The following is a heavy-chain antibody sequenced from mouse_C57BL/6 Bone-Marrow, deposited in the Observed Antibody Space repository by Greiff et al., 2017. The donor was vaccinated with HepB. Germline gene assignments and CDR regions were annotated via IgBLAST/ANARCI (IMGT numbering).Heavy chain of an antibody. V-gene: IGHV1S130*01. CDR1: GYTFTNSW. CDR3: TRESLGGRTMDY. D-gene: IGHD4-1*01. Sequence: VQLQQSGSVLVRPGGSVKLSCKASGYTFTNSWMHWAKQRPGQGLEWLGRIHPNSGDTDYNDKFKGKATLTIYTATNTTYVDLSSLSSEDSAVYYCTRESLGGRTMDYWGQGTAVTVSS. J-gene: IGHJ4*01. CDR2: IHPNSGDT.